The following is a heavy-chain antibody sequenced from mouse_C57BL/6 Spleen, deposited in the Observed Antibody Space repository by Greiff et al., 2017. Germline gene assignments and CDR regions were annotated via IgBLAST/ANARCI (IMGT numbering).Heavy chain of an antibody. J-gene: IGHJ3*01. D-gene: IGHD2-4*01. CDR1: GYTFTNYW. Sequence: VQLQQSGAELVRPGTSVKMSCKASGYTFTNYWIGWAKQRPGHGLEWIGDIYPGGGYTNYNEKFKGKATLTADKSSSTAYMQFSSLTSEDSAIYYCARRGDYDEAWFAYWGQGTLVTVSA. V-gene: IGHV1-63*01. CDR3: ARRGDYDEAWFAY. CDR2: IYPGGGYT.